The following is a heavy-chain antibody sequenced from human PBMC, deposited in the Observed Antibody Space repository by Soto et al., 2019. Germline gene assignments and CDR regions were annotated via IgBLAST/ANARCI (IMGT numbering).Heavy chain of an antibody. CDR2: INYSGST. D-gene: IGHD3-3*01. V-gene: IGHV4-39*07. J-gene: IGHJ5*02. Sequence: SETLSLTCDVSGGSTMISSYYCAWIRQPPGKGLEWIGSINYSGSTNYNPSLKSRVTMSVDTSKNQFSLKLSSVTAADTAVYYCARGFLEWPDIESTKFDPWGQGTLVTVSS. CDR1: GGSTMISSYY. CDR3: ARGFLEWPDIESTKFDP.